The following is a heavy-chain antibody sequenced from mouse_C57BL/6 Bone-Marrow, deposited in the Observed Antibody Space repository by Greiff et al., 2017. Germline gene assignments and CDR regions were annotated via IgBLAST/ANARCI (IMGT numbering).Heavy chain of an antibody. J-gene: IGHJ4*01. V-gene: IGHV5-16*01. Sequence: EVHLVESEGGLVQPGSSMKLSCTASGFTFSDYYMAWVRQVPEKGLEWVANINYDGSSTYYLDSLKSRFIISRDNAKNILYLQMSSLKSEDTATYYCARDGGGGYYAMDYWGQGTSVTVSS. CDR3: ARDGGGGYYAMDY. CDR1: GFTFSDYY. CDR2: INYDGSST.